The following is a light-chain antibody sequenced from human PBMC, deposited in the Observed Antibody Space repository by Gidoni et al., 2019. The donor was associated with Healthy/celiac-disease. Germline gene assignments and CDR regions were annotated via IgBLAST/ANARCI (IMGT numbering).Light chain of an antibody. CDR3: QQSYSTLIT. J-gene: IGKJ5*01. V-gene: IGKV1-39*01. CDR2: AAS. Sequence: DSQMTQSPSSLSASVGDRVTITCRASQSISSYLNWYQQKPGKAPKLLIYAASRLQSGVPSRFSGSGSGTDFTLTISILQPEDFATYYCQQSYSTLITFGQGTRLEIK. CDR1: QSISSY.